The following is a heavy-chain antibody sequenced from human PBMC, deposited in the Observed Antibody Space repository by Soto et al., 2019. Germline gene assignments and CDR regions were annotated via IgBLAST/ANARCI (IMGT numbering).Heavy chain of an antibody. V-gene: IGHV3-23*01. D-gene: IGHD4-17*01. CDR2: ISGSGGST. CDR1: GFTFSSYA. Sequence: PGGSLRLSCAASGFTFSSYAMSWVRQAPGKGLEWVSAISGSGGSTYYADSVKGRFTISRDNSKNTLYLQMNSLRAEDTAVYYCAKSQYGDYDYYYYGMDVWGQGTTVTVSS. CDR3: AKSQYGDYDYYYYGMDV. J-gene: IGHJ6*02.